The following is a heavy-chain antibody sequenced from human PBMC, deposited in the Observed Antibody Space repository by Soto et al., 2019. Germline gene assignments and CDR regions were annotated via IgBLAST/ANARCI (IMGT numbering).Heavy chain of an antibody. V-gene: IGHV3-53*01. J-gene: IGHJ4*02. D-gene: IGHD1-1*01. Sequence: GGSLRLPWAASGFTVSNNYMSWVRQAPGKGLEWVSIIYSGGDTYYADSVKGRVTISRDISKNTLYLQMNSLRAEDTAVYYCARATKKTYYFGYWGEGILVTVSS. CDR3: ARATKKTYYFGY. CDR2: IYSGGDT. CDR1: GFTVSNNY.